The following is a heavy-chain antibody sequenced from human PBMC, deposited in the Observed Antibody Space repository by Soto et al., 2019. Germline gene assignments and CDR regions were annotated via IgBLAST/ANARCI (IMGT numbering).Heavy chain of an antibody. CDR1: GGTFSSYT. J-gene: IGHJ4*02. V-gene: IGHV1-69*02. D-gene: IGHD2-2*01. CDR3: ARLGIYRDRTSCRWGVPDY. Sequence: QVQLVQSGAEVKKPGSSVKVSCKASGGTFSSYTISWVRQAPGQGLEWMGRIIPILGVANYAQKFQGRVTVTADKSANTVSMELSSLRSADTAGYYCARLGIYRDRTSCRWGVPDYWGQGTLVTVSS. CDR2: IIPILGVA.